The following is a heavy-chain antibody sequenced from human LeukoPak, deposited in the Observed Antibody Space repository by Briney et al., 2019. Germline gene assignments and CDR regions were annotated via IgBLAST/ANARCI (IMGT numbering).Heavy chain of an antibody. J-gene: IGHJ6*03. CDR2: IYSGGST. CDR3: ARDEASSSWVRYMDV. V-gene: IGHV3-53*01. Sequence: GGSLRLSCAASGFTVSSNYMSWVRQAPGKGLEWVSVIYSGGSTYYADSVKGRFTISRDNSKNTLYLQMNSLRAEDTAVYYCARDEASSSWVRYMDVWGKGTTVTVSS. CDR1: GFTVSSNY. D-gene: IGHD6-13*01.